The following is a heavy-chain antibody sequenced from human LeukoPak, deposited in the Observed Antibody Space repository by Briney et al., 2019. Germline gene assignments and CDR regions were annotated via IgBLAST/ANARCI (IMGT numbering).Heavy chain of an antibody. Sequence: ASVKVSCKASGYTFSKYSINWVRQAPGQGLEWMGWISGYNGKTNYAQKLQDRVTMTTDISTSTAYMELRSLRSDDTAVYYCARNFHPGNWDYWGQGTLVTVSS. V-gene: IGHV1-18*01. CDR2: ISGYNGKT. CDR1: GYTFSKYS. D-gene: IGHD1-14*01. J-gene: IGHJ4*02. CDR3: ARNFHPGNWDY.